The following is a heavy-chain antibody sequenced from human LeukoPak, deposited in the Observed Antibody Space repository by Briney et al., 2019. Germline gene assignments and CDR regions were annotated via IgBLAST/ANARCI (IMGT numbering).Heavy chain of an antibody. J-gene: IGHJ6*03. D-gene: IGHD2-2*01. Sequence: SYTLSLTCTVSGCSISSYYWRWIRQPAGKGLEWIGRIYTSGSTHHHPSLHRRFTLSVDTSKNQFFLKLGAVSDADAHVYYFPGDPARFYMYVWRKETTVSVS. CDR2: IYTSGST. CDR3: PGDPARFYMYV. CDR1: GCSISSYY. V-gene: IGHV4-4*07.